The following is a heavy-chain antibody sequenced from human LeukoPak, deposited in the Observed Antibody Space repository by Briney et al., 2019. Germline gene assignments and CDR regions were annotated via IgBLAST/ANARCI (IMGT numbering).Heavy chain of an antibody. CDR3: ARLFNFYGSGTYYPFDS. Sequence: GGSLRLSCAASGFTFPDYGMSWVRLAPGKGLEWVSGVDLNGGSTHYADSVKGRFTISRDNAKNPLYLQMNTLRAEDTALYYCARLFNFYGSGTYYPFDSWGQGALVTVSS. CDR2: VDLNGGST. V-gene: IGHV3-20*04. J-gene: IGHJ4*02. CDR1: GFTFPDYG. D-gene: IGHD3-10*01.